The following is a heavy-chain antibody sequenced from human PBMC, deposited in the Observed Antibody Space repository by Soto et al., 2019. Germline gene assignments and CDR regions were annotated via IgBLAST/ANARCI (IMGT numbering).Heavy chain of an antibody. Sequence: GGSLRLSCAASGFTFNSYSVNWVRQAPGKGLEWVASISSGSVYTDFADSVKGRFTISRDDVTNSVSLQMDSLRVEDTGIYYCARYDAFKAFDLWGQGTTVTVSS. D-gene: IGHD3-9*01. CDR3: ARYDAFKAFDL. J-gene: IGHJ6*02. V-gene: IGHV3-21*01. CDR2: ISSGSVYT. CDR1: GFTFNSYS.